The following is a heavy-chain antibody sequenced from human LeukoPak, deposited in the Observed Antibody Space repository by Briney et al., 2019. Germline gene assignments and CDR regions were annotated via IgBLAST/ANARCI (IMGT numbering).Heavy chain of an antibody. Sequence: PSETLSLTCAVYGGSFSGYYWSWIRQPPGKGLEWIWEINHSGSTNYNPSLKSRVTISVDTSKNQFSLKLSSVTAADTAVYYCARESKYYYDSSGYFENWGQGTLVAVSS. D-gene: IGHD3-22*01. CDR1: GGSFSGYY. V-gene: IGHV4-34*01. CDR2: INHSGST. CDR3: ARESKYYYDSSGYFEN. J-gene: IGHJ4*02.